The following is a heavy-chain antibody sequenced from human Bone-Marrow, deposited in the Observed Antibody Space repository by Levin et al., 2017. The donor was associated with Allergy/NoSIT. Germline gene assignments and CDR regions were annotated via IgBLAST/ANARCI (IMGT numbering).Heavy chain of an antibody. CDR3: ARRVTIFGVVNIGLDY. V-gene: IGHV3-7*01. D-gene: IGHD3-3*01. Sequence: GGSLRLSCAASGFTFSSYWMSWVRQAPGKGLEWVANIKQDGSEKYYVDSVKGRFTISRDNAKNSLYLQMNSLRAEDTAVYYCARRVTIFGVVNIGLDYWGQGTLVTVSS. CDR2: IKQDGSEK. J-gene: IGHJ4*02. CDR1: GFTFSSYW.